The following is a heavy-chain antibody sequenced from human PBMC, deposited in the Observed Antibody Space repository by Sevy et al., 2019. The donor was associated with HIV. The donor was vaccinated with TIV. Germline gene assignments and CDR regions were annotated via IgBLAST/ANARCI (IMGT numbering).Heavy chain of an antibody. CDR3: ARDCNSATCLWGLDV. Sequence: GGSLRLSCAASGFTFSHYWMTWVRQAPGKGPEWVANIKGDGSEKYYVDSVGGRFTISRDNAKNSLYLQMNSLRGEDTALYYCARDCNSATCLWGLDVWGQGTTVTVSS. D-gene: IGHD1-26*01. CDR2: IKGDGSEK. V-gene: IGHV3-7*03. J-gene: IGHJ6*02. CDR1: GFTFSHYW.